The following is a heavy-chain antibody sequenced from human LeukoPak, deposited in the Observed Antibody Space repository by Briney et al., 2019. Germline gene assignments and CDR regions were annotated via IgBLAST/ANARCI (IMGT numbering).Heavy chain of an antibody. Sequence: GASVKVSCKASGGTFSSYTISWVRQAPGQGLEWMGRIIPILGIANYAQKFQGRVTITADKSTSTAYMELSSLRSEDTAVYYCARAPQADYDYYYYGMDVWGQGTTVTVSS. CDR3: ARAPQADYDYYYYGMDV. V-gene: IGHV1-69*02. D-gene: IGHD4-17*01. J-gene: IGHJ6*02. CDR1: GGTFSSYT. CDR2: IIPILGIA.